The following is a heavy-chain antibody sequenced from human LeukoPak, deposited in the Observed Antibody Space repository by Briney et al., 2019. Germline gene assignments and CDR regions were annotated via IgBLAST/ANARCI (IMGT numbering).Heavy chain of an antibody. Sequence: PGGSLRLSRAGSGFNFIDNSMHWVRQAPGKGLEWVSSISSSNTYIYYRDSVKGRFTISRDNAKNSLFLQMSSLRDEDTAVYYCARGYCSGTSCYMFASWGQGTRVTVSS. CDR3: ARGYCSGTSCYMFAS. V-gene: IGHV3-21*01. J-gene: IGHJ4*02. D-gene: IGHD2-2*02. CDR1: GFNFIDNS. CDR2: ISSSNTYI.